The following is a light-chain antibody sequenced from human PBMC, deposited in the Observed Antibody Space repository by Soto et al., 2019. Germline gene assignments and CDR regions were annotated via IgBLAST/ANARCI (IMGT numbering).Light chain of an antibody. CDR3: CSYGGTFYV. CDR1: TSDVGDYNY. Sequence: QSVLTQPRSVSGSPGQSATISCTGTTSDVGDYNYVSWFQQHPGKAPKLMIYDVSERPSGVPDRFSGSKSGNTASLTISGLQAEDEADYYCCSYGGTFYVFGTGTRSPS. J-gene: IGLJ1*01. V-gene: IGLV2-11*01. CDR2: DVS.